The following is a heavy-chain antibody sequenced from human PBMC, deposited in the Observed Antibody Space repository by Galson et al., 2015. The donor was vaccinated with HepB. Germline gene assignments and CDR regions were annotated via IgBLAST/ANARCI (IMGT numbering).Heavy chain of an antibody. CDR1: GFTFSSYA. J-gene: IGHJ3*02. CDR3: ARVKKLYSYGLDAFDI. D-gene: IGHD5-18*01. CDR2: ISYDGSNK. Sequence: SLRLSCAASGFTFSSYAMHWVRQAPGKGLEWVAVISYDGSNKYYADSVKGRFTISRDNSKNTLYLQMNSLRAEDTAVYYCARVKKLYSYGLDAFDIWGQGTMVTVSS. V-gene: IGHV3-30*04.